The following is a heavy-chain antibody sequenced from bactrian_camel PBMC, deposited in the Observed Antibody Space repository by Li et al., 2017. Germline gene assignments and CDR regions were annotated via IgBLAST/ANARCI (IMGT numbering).Heavy chain of an antibody. Sequence: HVQLVESGGGSVQAGGSLRLSCAASGFTYNSNCMGWFRQAPGKEREGVAAIVSGGTTYYADSVKGRFTISQDKAKNTLYLQMNSLKPEDTGMYYCAADLKSRGSWYHRRAADFEYWGLGTQVTVS. J-gene: IGHJ6*01. CDR3: AADLKSRGSWYHRRAADFEY. D-gene: IGHD6*01. CDR2: IVSGGTT. CDR1: GFTYNSNC. V-gene: IGHV3S55*01.